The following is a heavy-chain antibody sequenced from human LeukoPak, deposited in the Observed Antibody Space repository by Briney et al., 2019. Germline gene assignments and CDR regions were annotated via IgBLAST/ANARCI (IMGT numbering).Heavy chain of an antibody. Sequence: ASVKVSCKASGRTFTSYAISWVRQAPGQGLEWMGGIIPIFGTANYAQKFQGRVTITADKSTSTAYMELSSLRSEDTAVYYCARADIVVVPAAMPFGWFDPWGEGTLVTVSS. D-gene: IGHD2-2*01. CDR1: GRTFTSYA. CDR2: IIPIFGTA. J-gene: IGHJ5*02. V-gene: IGHV1-69*06. CDR3: ARADIVVVPAAMPFGWFDP.